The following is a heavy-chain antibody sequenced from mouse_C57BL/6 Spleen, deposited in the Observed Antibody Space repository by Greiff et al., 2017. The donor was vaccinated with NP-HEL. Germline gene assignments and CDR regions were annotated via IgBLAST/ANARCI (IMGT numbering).Heavy chain of an antibody. CDR1: GYTSTSYW. J-gene: IGHJ2*01. CDR3: AREGTYSSSDY. CDR2: IYPGSGST. V-gene: IGHV1-55*01. D-gene: IGHD1-1*01. Sequence: QVQLQQSGAELVKPGASVKMSCKASGYTSTSYWITWVKQRPGQGLEWIGDIYPGSGSTNYNEKFKSKATLTVDTSSSTAYMQLSSLTSEDSAVYYCAREGTYSSSDYWGQGTTLTVSS.